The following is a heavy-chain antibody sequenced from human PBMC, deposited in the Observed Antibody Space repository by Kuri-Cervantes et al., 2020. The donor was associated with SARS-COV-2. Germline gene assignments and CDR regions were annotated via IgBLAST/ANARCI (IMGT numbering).Heavy chain of an antibody. Sequence: SVKVSCKASGGTFSSYAISWVRQAPGQGLEWMGGIIPIFGTANYAQKFQGRVTITADTSTSTAYMELRSLRSDDTAVYYCARAPRSNGDYYYYYMDVWGKGTTVTVSS. V-gene: IGHV1-69*06. J-gene: IGHJ6*03. CDR2: IIPIFGTA. CDR1: GGTFSSYA. D-gene: IGHD4/OR15-4a*01. CDR3: ARAPRSNGDYYYYYMDV.